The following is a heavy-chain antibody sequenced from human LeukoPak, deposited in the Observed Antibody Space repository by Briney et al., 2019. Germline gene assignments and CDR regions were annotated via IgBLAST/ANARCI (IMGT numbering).Heavy chain of an antibody. J-gene: IGHJ4*02. CDR2: IYYSGST. V-gene: IGHV4-59*08. Sequence: SETLSLTCTVSGGSISSYYWSWLRQPPGKGLEWIGCIYYSGSTNYDPSLKSRVTISVDTSKNQFSLKLSSVTAADTAVYYCARHFSLAYYFDYWGQGTLVTVSS. D-gene: IGHD3-3*01. CDR3: ARHFSLAYYFDY. CDR1: GGSISSYY.